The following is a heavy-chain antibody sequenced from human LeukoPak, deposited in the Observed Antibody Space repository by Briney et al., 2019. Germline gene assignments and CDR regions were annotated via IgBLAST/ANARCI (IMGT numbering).Heavy chain of an antibody. CDR2: IKQDGSKK. J-gene: IGHJ4*02. Sequence: GGSLRLSCVASGFPFSSYWMTWVRQAPEKGLEWVANIKQDGSKKSYVDSVKGRFTISRDNAKNSLYLQMNSLRAEDTAIYYCTRVGYIDEGIDYWGQGTLVTVSS. D-gene: IGHD5-24*01. V-gene: IGHV3-7*04. CDR3: TRVGYIDEGIDY. CDR1: GFPFSSYW.